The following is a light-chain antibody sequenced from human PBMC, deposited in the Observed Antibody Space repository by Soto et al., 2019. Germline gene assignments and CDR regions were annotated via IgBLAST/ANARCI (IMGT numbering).Light chain of an antibody. Sequence: EIVLTQSPDTLSLPPGERASLSCRASQSVSSSDLAWYQHKPGQAPRLLIFGASNRASGVPDKFSGSGSGTDFKLTISRLEPEDFAVYYCHHSLASPPTITFGGGTKVETK. V-gene: IGKV3-20*01. J-gene: IGKJ4*01. CDR3: HHSLASPPTIT. CDR2: GAS. CDR1: QSVSSSD.